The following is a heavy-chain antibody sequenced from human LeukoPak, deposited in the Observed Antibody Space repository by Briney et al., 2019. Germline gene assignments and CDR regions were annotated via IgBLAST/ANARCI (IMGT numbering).Heavy chain of an antibody. CDR1: GFTFDDYA. D-gene: IGHD3-22*01. V-gene: IGHV3-9*01. CDR3: AKDPSHYYDSSGPTDY. J-gene: IGHJ4*02. CDR2: ISWNSGSI. Sequence: GGSLRLSCAASGFTFDDYAMHWVRQAPGKGLEWVSGISWNSGSIGYADSVKGRFTISRDNAKNSLYLQMNSLRAEDTAVYYCAKDPSHYYDSSGPTDYWGQGTLVTVSS.